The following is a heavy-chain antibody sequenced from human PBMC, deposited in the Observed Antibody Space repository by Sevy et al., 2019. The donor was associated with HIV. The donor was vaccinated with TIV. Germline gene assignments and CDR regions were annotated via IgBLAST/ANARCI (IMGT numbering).Heavy chain of an antibody. D-gene: IGHD3-3*01. J-gene: IGHJ3*02. CDR1: GYTFTSYG. CDR2: ISAYNGNT. V-gene: IGHV1-18*04. CDR3: AREDYDFWSGQTAGGAFDI. Sequence: ASVKVSCKASGYTFTSYGISWVRQAPGQGLEWVGWISAYNGNTNYAQKLQGRVTMTTDTSTSTAYMELRSLRSDDTAVYYCAREDYDFWSGQTAGGAFDIWGQGTMVTVSS.